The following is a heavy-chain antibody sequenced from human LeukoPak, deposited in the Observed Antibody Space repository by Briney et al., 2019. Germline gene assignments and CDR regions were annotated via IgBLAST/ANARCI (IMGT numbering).Heavy chain of an antibody. CDR2: VYYIGST. CDR1: GDSIRGYY. CDR3: ARGRRVVTATPYYFDS. V-gene: IGHV4-59*01. Sequence: KSSETLSLTCTVSGDSIRGYYWSWIRQPPGKGQEWIGYVYYIGSTNYNPSLKSRLTMSVDTSKNQVSLRLSSVTAADTAVYYCARGRRVVTATPYYFDSWGPGTLVTVSS. D-gene: IGHD2-15*01. J-gene: IGHJ4*02.